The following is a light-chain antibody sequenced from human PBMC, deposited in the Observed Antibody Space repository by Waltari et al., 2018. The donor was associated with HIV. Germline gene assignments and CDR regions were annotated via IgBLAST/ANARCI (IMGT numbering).Light chain of an antibody. CDR2: LTNNGSH. Sequence: QLVLTQSPSASASLGGSVKLTCTLDSGHSTYGIAWHQQQPEKGPRFWMRLTNNGSHYRGDGVPERSSGSSSGAERYLTISSLQSEDEADYYCQTWGAGDHVFGGGTKLTVL. J-gene: IGLJ2*01. CDR3: QTWGAGDHV. CDR1: SGHSTYG. V-gene: IGLV4-69*01.